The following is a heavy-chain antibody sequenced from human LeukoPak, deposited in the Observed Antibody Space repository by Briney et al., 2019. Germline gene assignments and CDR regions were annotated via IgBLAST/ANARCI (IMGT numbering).Heavy chain of an antibody. CDR1: GFTLSNYW. V-gene: IGHV3-7*01. CDR2: IKQGGSDK. CDR3: ARDPFDL. Sequence: GGSLRLSCEASGFTLSNYWMTWVRQAPGKGLEWVATIKQGGSDKFYVDSVKGRFTISGDNAKNSLFLEMNSLRVEDTAVYYCARDPFDLWGQGARVTVSS. J-gene: IGHJ5*02.